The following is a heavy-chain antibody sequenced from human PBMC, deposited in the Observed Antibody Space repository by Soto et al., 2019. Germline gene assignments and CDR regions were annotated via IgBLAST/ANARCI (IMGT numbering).Heavy chain of an antibody. J-gene: IGHJ4*02. Sequence: QVQLVQSGAEVKKPGYSVKVSCKASGGTFSSYAISWVRQAPGHGLEWMGGIIPIFGTANYAQKFQGRVTITADKSTSTAYMELSSLRSEDTAVYYCARIPRTVLMVYAPPTGWGQGTLVTVSS. CDR1: GGTFSSYA. D-gene: IGHD2-8*01. CDR2: IIPIFGTA. V-gene: IGHV1-69*06. CDR3: ARIPRTVLMVYAPPTG.